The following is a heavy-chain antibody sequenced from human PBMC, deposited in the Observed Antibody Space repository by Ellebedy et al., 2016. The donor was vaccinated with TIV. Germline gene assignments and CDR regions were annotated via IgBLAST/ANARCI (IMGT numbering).Heavy chain of an antibody. D-gene: IGHD5-12*01. CDR2: IFYSGTT. Sequence: PSETLSLTCTVSGDSMSSFFWSWFRQPPGKGLEWIGYIFYSGTTNYNPSLKSRVTISVDASKNQFSLRLNSVTTADTAVYYCSRFHDYQNLRWGPAFDPWGPGILVSVPS. V-gene: IGHV4-59*01. J-gene: IGHJ5*02. CDR3: SRFHDYQNLRWGPAFDP. CDR1: GDSMSSFF.